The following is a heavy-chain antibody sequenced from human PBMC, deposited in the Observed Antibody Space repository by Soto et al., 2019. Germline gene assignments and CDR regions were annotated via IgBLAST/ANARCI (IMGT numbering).Heavy chain of an antibody. CDR1: GYSISTYW. V-gene: IGHV3-7*01. CDR3: AAMDTAMVKTAGY. J-gene: IGHJ4*02. D-gene: IGHD5-18*01. CDR2: VKQDGSEE. Sequence: GGSLRLSCAASGYSISTYWMSWVRQAPGKGLEWVANVKQDGSEEYYVDSVKGRFTISRDNAKNSLYLQMNSLRAEDTAVYYCAAMDTAMVKTAGYWGQGTLVTVSS.